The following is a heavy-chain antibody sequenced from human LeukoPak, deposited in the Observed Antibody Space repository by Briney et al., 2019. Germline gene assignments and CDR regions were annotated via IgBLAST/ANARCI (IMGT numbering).Heavy chain of an antibody. CDR1: GFIFSSYA. J-gene: IGHJ4*02. V-gene: IGHV3-30*04. D-gene: IGHD3-22*01. CDR2: ISYDGSNK. CDR3: ARGSGYLETFDY. Sequence: GGSLRLSCAASGFIFSSYAMHWVRQAPGKGLEWVAVISYDGSNKYYADSVKGRFTISRGNSKNTPYLQMNSLRAEDTAVYNCARGSGYLETFDYWGQGTLVTVSS.